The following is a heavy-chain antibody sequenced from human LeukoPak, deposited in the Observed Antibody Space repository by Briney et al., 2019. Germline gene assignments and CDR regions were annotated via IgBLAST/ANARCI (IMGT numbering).Heavy chain of an antibody. D-gene: IGHD4-17*01. Sequence: WGSLRLSCAASGFTFSSYGMSWVRQAPGKGLEWVSAISGSGGSTYYADSVKGRFTISRDNSKNTLYLQMNSLRAEDTAVYYCASIVYGDYDPTDYWGQGTLVTVSS. CDR3: ASIVYGDYDPTDY. V-gene: IGHV3-23*01. CDR1: GFTFSSYG. CDR2: ISGSGGST. J-gene: IGHJ4*02.